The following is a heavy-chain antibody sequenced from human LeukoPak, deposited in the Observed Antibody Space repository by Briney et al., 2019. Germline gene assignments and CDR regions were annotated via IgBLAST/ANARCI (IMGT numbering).Heavy chain of an antibody. CDR1: GVSIIDSTYY. J-gene: IGHJ4*02. CDR3: ARGYDF. CDR2: INYSGST. V-gene: IGHV4-39*01. Sequence: PSETLSLTCTVFGVSIIDSTYYWRWIRQPPGKGLDWIGVINYSGSTYYNPSLRSRVTISVDTSKNQFSLKLNSVTASDTGVYYCARGYDFWGQGTLVTVSS. D-gene: IGHD3-22*01.